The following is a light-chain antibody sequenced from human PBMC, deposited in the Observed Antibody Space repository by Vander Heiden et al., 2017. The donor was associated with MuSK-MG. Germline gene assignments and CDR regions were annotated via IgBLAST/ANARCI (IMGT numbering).Light chain of an antibody. V-gene: IGLV3-1*01. J-gene: IGLJ2*01. CDR2: QDS. Sequence: SYELTQPPSVSVSPGQTASITCSGDKLGDKYACWYQQKPGQSPVRVIYQDSKRPSGIPERFYGSNSGNKDTMTISGTQAMDEADYYCQAWDSSWVVVGGGTKLTVL. CDR3: QAWDSSWVV. CDR1: KLGDKY.